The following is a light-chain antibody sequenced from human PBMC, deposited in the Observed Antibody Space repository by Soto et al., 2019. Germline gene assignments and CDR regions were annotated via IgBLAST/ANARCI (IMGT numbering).Light chain of an antibody. Sequence: QSVLTQPASVSGSPGQSITISCTGTSSDVGSYGLVSWYQQHPGKAPKLMIYEGSKRPSGVSNRFSGYKSGNTASLTISGLQAEDEADYYCFSYAGSSTLVFGRGTKLPVL. CDR2: EGS. J-gene: IGLJ2*01. CDR1: SSDVGSYGL. V-gene: IGLV2-23*01. CDR3: FSYAGSSTLV.